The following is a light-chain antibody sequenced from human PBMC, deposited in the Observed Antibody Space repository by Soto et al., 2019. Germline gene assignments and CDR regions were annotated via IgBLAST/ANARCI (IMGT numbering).Light chain of an antibody. V-gene: IGKV3-20*01. CDR1: QSVSSY. J-gene: IGKJ4*01. CDR2: GAS. Sequence: EIVLTQSPGTLSLSPGEGATLSCRASQSVSSYLAWYQQKVGQAPRLLIYGASSRATGTPARFSGGGSGTDFTLPINRLEAEDVAVYFCQQYGSAPLTFGGGTKVEIK. CDR3: QQYGSAPLT.